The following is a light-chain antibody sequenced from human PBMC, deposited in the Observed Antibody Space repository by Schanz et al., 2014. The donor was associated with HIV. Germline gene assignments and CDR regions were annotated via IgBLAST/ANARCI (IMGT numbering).Light chain of an antibody. J-gene: IGLJ3*02. CDR3: QSSDDRNTMV. Sequence: FMLTQPHSVSESPGKTVTISCTRSSGTIASNHVQRYQQRPGRAPTIVIYDNDQRPSGVPDRISGAIDSSSNSASLTISGLETDDEGEYYCQSSDDRNTMVFGGGTKLTVL. V-gene: IGLV6-57*04. CDR2: DND. CDR1: SGTIASNH.